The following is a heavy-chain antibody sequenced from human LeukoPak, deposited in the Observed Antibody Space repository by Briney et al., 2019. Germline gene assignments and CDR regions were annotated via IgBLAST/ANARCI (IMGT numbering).Heavy chain of an antibody. V-gene: IGHV3-23*01. CDR1: GFTFSSYA. CDR3: AKVPYNDFWSGYYRYYYYYMDV. D-gene: IGHD3-3*01. CDR2: ISGSGGST. J-gene: IGHJ6*03. Sequence: GGSLRLSCAASGFTFSSYAMSWVRQAPGKGLEWVSAISGSGGSTYYADSVKGRFTISRDNSKNTLYLQMNSLRAEDTAVYYCAKVPYNDFWSGYYRYYYYYMDVWGKGTTVTVSS.